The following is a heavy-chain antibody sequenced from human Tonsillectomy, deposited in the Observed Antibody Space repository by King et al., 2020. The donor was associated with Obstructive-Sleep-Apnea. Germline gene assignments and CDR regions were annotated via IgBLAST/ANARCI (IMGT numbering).Heavy chain of an antibody. V-gene: IGHV4-30-2*01. CDR1: GASINKDDYF. J-gene: IGHJ5*02. D-gene: IGHD3-10*01. CDR3: ARVFPYGSGTYIWFNP. CDR2: IHHTRTT. Sequence: QLQESGPGCVKPAQTLSLTCGGSGASINKDDYFFSCVRQPPGKGLEWVGSIHHTRTTSDNPSLTRRVTVSVDRSKNKFFLKLNSVNVAETAVYFCARVFPYGSGTYIWFNPWGRGTLVTVSS.